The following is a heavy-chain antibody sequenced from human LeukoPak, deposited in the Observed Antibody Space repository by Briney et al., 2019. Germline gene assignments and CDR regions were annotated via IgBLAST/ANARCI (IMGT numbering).Heavy chain of an antibody. CDR3: ARGVDTAMVTGGYYFDY. CDR1: GFTVSSNY. CDR2: IYSGGST. Sequence: PGGSPRLSCAASGFTVSSNYMSWVRQAPGEGLEWVSVIYSGGSTYYADSVKGRFTISRDNSKNTLYLQMNSLRAEDTAVYYCARGVDTAMVTGGYYFDYWGQGTLVTVSS. J-gene: IGHJ4*02. V-gene: IGHV3-53*01. D-gene: IGHD5-18*01.